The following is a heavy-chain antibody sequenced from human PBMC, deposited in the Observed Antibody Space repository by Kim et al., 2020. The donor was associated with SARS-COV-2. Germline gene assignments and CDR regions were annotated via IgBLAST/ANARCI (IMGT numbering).Heavy chain of an antibody. Sequence: GGSLRLSCAASGFTFSSYAMSWVRQAPGKGLEWVSAISGSGGSTYYADSVKGRFTISRDNSKNTLYLQMNSLRAEDTAVYYCAKDHGRITMVRGVIGYWGQGTLVTVSS. D-gene: IGHD3-10*01. CDR2: ISGSGGST. CDR3: AKDHGRITMVRGVIGY. J-gene: IGHJ4*02. V-gene: IGHV3-23*01. CDR1: GFTFSSYA.